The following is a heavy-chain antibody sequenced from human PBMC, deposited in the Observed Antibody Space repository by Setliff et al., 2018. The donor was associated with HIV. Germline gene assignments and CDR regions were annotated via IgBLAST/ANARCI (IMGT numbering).Heavy chain of an antibody. Sequence: PGESLKISCAASGFDFSTYSMSWVRLAPGKGLEWVSSISHSNTYIQYGDSLKGRFTTSRDNSKNTLYLQMNSLRAEDTAVYYCARNYDSSGYPFDNWGQGTLVTVSS. CDR1: GFDFSTYS. V-gene: IGHV3-21*01. CDR2: ISHSNTYI. J-gene: IGHJ4*02. D-gene: IGHD3-22*01. CDR3: ARNYDSSGYPFDN.